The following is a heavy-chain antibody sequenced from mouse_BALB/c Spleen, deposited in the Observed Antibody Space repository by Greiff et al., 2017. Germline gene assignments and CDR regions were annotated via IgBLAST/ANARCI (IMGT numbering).Heavy chain of an antibody. Sequence: EVMLVESGGGLVQPGGSRKLSCAASGFTFSSFGMHWVRQAPEKGLEWVAYISSGSSTIYYADTVKGRFTISRDNPKNTLFLQMTSLRSEDTAMYYCARSTTGRFDYWGQGTTLTVSS. CDR1: GFTFSSFG. CDR2: ISSGSSTI. J-gene: IGHJ2*01. CDR3: ARSTTGRFDY. V-gene: IGHV5-17*02. D-gene: IGHD1-1*01.